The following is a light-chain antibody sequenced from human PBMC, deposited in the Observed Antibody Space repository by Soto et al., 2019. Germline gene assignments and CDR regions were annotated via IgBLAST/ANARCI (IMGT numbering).Light chain of an antibody. J-gene: IGLJ1*01. CDR2: GNS. CDR1: SSNIGAIYD. Sequence: QSVLTQPPSVSGAPGQRVTISCTGSSSNIGAIYDVHWYQQLPGTAPKLLIYGNSNRPSGVPDRFSGSKSGTSASLAITGLQAEDEADYYCQSYDSSLSGSPNYVFGTGTKVTVL. V-gene: IGLV1-40*01. CDR3: QSYDSSLSGSPNYV.